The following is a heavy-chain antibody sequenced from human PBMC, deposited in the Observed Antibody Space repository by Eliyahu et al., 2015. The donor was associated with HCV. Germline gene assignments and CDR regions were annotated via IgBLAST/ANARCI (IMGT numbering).Heavy chain of an antibody. CDR3: ARFTVANSGFFDY. D-gene: IGHD4-23*01. CDR1: GGSISSGGYY. J-gene: IGHJ4*02. V-gene: IGHV4-31*03. Sequence: QVQLQESGPGLVKPSQTLSLXCTVSGGSISSGGYYWXWIRQHPGKGLEWIGYIYYSGSTYYNPSLKSRVTISVDTSKNQFSLKLSSVTAADTAVYYCARFTVANSGFFDYWGQGTLVTVSS. CDR2: IYYSGST.